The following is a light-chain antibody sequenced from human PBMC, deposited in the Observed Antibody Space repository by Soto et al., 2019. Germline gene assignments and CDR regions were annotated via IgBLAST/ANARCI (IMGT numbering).Light chain of an antibody. Sequence: EIVMTQSPATLSVSPGEGATLSCRASQSVSSNLAWYQHKPGQAPRLLIYGASTRASGIPARFSGSGSGTEFTLTSSSLQSEDSALYYCQHYNSWPTFGPGTKVDVK. CDR1: QSVSSN. CDR2: GAS. V-gene: IGKV3-15*01. J-gene: IGKJ3*01. CDR3: QHYNSWPT.